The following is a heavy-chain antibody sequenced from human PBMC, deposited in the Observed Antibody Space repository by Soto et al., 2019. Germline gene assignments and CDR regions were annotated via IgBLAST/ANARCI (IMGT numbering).Heavy chain of an antibody. CDR3: AHQLKADFDY. CDR1: GFTFSSYA. V-gene: IGHV3-30-3*01. J-gene: IGHJ4*02. Sequence: XGSLRLSCAASGFTFSSYAMHWVRQAPGKGLEWVAVISYDGSNKYYADSVKGRFTISRDNSKNTLYLQMNSLRAEDTAVYYCAHQLKADFDYWGQGTLVTVSS. CDR2: ISYDGSNK. D-gene: IGHD6-25*01.